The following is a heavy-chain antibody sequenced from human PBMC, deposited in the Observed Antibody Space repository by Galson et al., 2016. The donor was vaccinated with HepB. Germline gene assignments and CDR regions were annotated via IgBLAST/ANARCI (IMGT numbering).Heavy chain of an antibody. CDR2: ITTYSGDT. D-gene: IGHD3-10*01. J-gene: IGHJ4*02. Sequence: SVKVSCKASGYSFTSHSISWVRQAPGQGLEWMGYITTYSGDTYYAPNLQDRVTMTTDTSTRTAYMELRSLRSDDTAVYYCARDRDNYGSGSDYWGQGIRVTVSS. CDR3: ARDRDNYGSGSDY. V-gene: IGHV1-18*01. CDR1: GYSFTSHS.